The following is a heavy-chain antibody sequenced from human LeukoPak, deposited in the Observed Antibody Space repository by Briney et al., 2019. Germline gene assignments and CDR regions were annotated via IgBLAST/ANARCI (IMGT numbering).Heavy chain of an antibody. J-gene: IGHJ4*02. Sequence: PSETLSLTSTVSGGSISSYYWSWIRQPPGKGLEWIGYIYYSGSTNYNPSLKSRVTISVDTSKNQFSLKLSSVTAADTAVYYCARVDPSYGDYAFDYWGQGTLVTVSS. D-gene: IGHD4-17*01. CDR2: IYYSGST. CDR3: ARVDPSYGDYAFDY. CDR1: GGSISSYY. V-gene: IGHV4-59*01.